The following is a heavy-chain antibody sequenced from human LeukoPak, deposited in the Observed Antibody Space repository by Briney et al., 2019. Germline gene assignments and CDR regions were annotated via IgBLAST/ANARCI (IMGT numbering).Heavy chain of an antibody. V-gene: IGHV3-66*01. D-gene: IGHD6-19*01. CDR2: IYSGGGT. J-gene: IGHJ4*02. CDR1: GFTVSSMY. CDR3: ARVDSNGWYYFDY. Sequence: GGSLRLSCAASGFTVSSMYMSWVRQAPGKGLEWVSLIYSGGGTYYADSVKGRFTISRDNSKNTLYLQMNSLRAEDTAVYYCARVDSNGWYYFDYWGQGTLVTVSS.